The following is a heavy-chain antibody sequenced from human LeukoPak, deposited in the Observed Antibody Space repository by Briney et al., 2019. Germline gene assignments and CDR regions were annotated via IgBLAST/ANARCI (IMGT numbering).Heavy chain of an antibody. V-gene: IGHV1-46*01. D-gene: IGHD6-19*01. Sequence: ASVKVSCKASGYTFTSYYMHWVRQAPGQGLEWMGIINPNGGSTSYAQKFQGRVTMTRDMSTSTVYMELSSLRSEDTAVYYCAVGWLTAVGAFDIWGQGTMVTVSS. CDR2: INPNGGST. CDR3: AVGWLTAVGAFDI. J-gene: IGHJ3*02. CDR1: GYTFTSYY.